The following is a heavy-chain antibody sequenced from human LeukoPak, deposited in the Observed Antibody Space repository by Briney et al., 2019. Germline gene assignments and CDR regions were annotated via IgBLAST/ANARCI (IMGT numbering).Heavy chain of an antibody. J-gene: IGHJ6*03. Sequence: ASVKVSCKASGYTFTGYYMHWVRQAPGQGLEWMGWINPNSGGTNYAQKFQGRVTMTRDTSISTAYMELSRLRSDDTAMYYCARDTSTYYDFWSGYRYYYYYMDVWGKGTTVTVSS. CDR2: INPNSGGT. V-gene: IGHV1-2*02. CDR1: GYTFTGYY. D-gene: IGHD3-3*01. CDR3: ARDTSTYYDFWSGYRYYYYYMDV.